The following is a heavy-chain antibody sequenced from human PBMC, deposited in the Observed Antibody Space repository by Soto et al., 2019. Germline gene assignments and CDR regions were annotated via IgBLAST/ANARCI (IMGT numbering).Heavy chain of an antibody. Sequence: QVQLVQSGADVQRPGSSVRVSCKASGDTFNFYSINWVRQAPGLGLQWMGRINPILSMSNYAPRFQGRVTMTADKPTSTAYMELSRLRSEDTAMYYCATSYGSGYRAFDSWGQGALVTVSS. D-gene: IGHD3-10*01. V-gene: IGHV1-69*02. CDR1: GDTFNFYS. CDR2: INPILSMS. CDR3: ATSYGSGYRAFDS. J-gene: IGHJ4*02.